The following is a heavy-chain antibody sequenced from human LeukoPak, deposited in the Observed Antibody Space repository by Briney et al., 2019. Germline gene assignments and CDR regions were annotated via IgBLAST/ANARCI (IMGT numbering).Heavy chain of an antibody. D-gene: IGHD1-26*01. V-gene: IGHV5-51*01. J-gene: IGHJ3*02. Sequence: GESLKISCKGSGYSFTSYWIGWVRQMPGKGLEWMGVIYPGDSETRYSPSFQGQVTISADKSISTAYLQWSSLKASDTAMYCCARQRNEMWSPTDAFDIWGQGTMVTVSS. CDR3: ARQRNEMWSPTDAFDI. CDR1: GYSFTSYW. CDR2: IYPGDSET.